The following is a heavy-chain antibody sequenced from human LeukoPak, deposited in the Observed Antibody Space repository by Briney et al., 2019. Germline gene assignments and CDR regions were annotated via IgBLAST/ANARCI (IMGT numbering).Heavy chain of an antibody. CDR2: FSSGGSA. CDR3: ARKQTGTMYDV. J-gene: IGHJ4*02. Sequence: SETLSLTCIVPGGPISSSSYYWAWIRQSPGKGLEWIGTFSSGGSAYYNPSLTSRVSISKDTSDNQFSLRLYSVTAADTAVYYCARKQTGTMYDVWGQGTQVTVSS. V-gene: IGHV4-39*07. D-gene: IGHD1-7*01. CDR1: GGPISSSSYY.